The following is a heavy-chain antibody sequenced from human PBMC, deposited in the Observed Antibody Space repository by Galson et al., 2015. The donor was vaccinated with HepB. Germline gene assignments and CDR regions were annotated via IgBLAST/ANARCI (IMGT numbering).Heavy chain of an antibody. CDR3: ATDITMIVVAPYAFDI. D-gene: IGHD3-22*01. J-gene: IGHJ3*02. V-gene: IGHV1-24*01. CDR2: FDPEDGET. CDR1: GYTLTELS. Sequence: SVKVSCKVSGYTLTELSMHWVRQAPGKGLEWMGGFDPEDGETIYAQKFQGRVTMTEDTSTDTAYMELSSLRSEDTAVYYCATDITMIVVAPYAFDIWGQGTMVTVSS.